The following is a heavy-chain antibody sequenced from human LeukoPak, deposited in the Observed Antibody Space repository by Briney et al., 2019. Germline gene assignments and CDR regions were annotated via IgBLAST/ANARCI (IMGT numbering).Heavy chain of an antibody. CDR1: GLTFSDYS. J-gene: IGHJ5*01. D-gene: IGHD3-10*01. CDR2: INPTSTSI. CDR3: VRLRRNSDRSYYYYYYDS. V-gene: IGHV3-21*01. Sequence: PGGSLRLSCVASGLTFSDYSINWVCRGPGKGLERVSSINPTSTSIYYADAVRGRFTISRDNAKSTLYLQMDSLRAEDTAVYYCVRLRRNSDRSYYYYYYDSWGQGILVTVSS.